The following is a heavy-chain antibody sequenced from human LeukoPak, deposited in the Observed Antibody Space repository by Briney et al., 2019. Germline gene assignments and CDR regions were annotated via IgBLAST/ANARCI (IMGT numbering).Heavy chain of an antibody. CDR2: ISASGGDT. D-gene: IGHD6-13*01. J-gene: IGHJ4*02. V-gene: IGHV3-23*01. Sequence: GGSLRLSCVVSGLTFSSYSMSWVRQAPGKGLDWVSGISASGGDTWYPDSVKGRFTISRDNSKNTLFLQMSSLRVEDTAMYYCAKDAAGPEYWGQGTLVAVSS. CDR3: AKDAAGPEY. CDR1: GLTFSSYS.